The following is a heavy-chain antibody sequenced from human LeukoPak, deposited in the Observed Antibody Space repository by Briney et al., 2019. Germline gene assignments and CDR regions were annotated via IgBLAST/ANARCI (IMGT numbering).Heavy chain of an antibody. CDR1: GYIFTSYW. Sequence: GESLQISCKGSGYIFTSYWIGWVRQLPGKGLEWMGIIYPGDSDTRYSPSFQGQVTISADKSISTAYLQWSSPKASDTAMYYCARSEDRQWLDYYFDYWGQGTLVTVSS. D-gene: IGHD6-19*01. CDR2: IYPGDSDT. V-gene: IGHV5-51*01. J-gene: IGHJ4*02. CDR3: ARSEDRQWLDYYFDY.